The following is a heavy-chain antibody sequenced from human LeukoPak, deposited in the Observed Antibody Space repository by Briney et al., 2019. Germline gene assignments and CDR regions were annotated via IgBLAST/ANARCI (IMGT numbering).Heavy chain of an antibody. CDR3: ARTPDPVKGDY. CDR2: ISLDGRDK. J-gene: IGHJ4*02. Sequence: GGSLRLSCATSGFTFSNYAMHWVRQAPGKGLEWVAVISLDGRDKNYGDSVKGRFTISRDNSKDTLYLQMDSLRVEDTAVYYCARTPDPVKGDYWGQGTLVTVSS. CDR1: GFTFSNYA. D-gene: IGHD1-14*01. V-gene: IGHV3-30*04.